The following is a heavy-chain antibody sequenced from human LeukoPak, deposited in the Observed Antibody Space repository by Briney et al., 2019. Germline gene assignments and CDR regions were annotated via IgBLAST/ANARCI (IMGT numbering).Heavy chain of an antibody. CDR2: IRYDGSNK. V-gene: IGHV3-30*02. CDR3: AKDSGSFYFDY. J-gene: IGHJ4*02. CDR1: GFTFSSYG. Sequence: GRSLRLSCAASGFTFSSYGMHWVRQAPGKGLEWVAFIRYDGSNKYYADSVKGRFTISRDNSKNTLYLQMNSLRAEDTAVYYCAKDSGSFYFDYWGQGTLVTVSS. D-gene: IGHD1-26*01.